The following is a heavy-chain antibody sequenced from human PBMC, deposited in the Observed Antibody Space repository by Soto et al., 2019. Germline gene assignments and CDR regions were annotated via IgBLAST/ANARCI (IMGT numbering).Heavy chain of an antibody. V-gene: IGHV1-69*01. D-gene: IGHD2-15*01. Sequence: VKVSCKASVGIFSSYAIGGLRQATGQGLEWMGGIIPIFGTANYAQKFQGRVTITADESTSTAYMELSSLRSEDTAVYYCGRDRIYRSGGRCPYYYYGMDVWAKGTTVTVSS. CDR3: GRDRIYRSGGRCPYYYYGMDV. J-gene: IGHJ6*04. CDR2: IIPIFGTA. CDR1: VGIFSSYA.